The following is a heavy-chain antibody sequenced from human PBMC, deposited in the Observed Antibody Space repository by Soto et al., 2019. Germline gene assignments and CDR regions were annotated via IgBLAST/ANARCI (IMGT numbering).Heavy chain of an antibody. CDR3: ARRWDSSCYRGHLDY. J-gene: IGHJ4*02. D-gene: IGHD2-2*01. V-gene: IGHV4-34*02. Sequence: QVQLQQWGAGLLKPSETLSLFCSVSGGTFTGHYWSWIRQSPGKGLEWIGEINYSGATDSNPTLRXLXNXSLDRSKNQFSLTLAIVTAADTAVYYCARRWDSSCYRGHLDYCGQGTQVTVS. CDR1: GGTFTGHY. CDR2: INYSGAT.